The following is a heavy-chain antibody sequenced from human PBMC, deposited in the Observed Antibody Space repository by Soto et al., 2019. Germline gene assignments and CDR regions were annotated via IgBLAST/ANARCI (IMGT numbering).Heavy chain of an antibody. J-gene: IGHJ1*01. D-gene: IGHD2-15*01. CDR3: ARVKGYCSGGSCYGYFQH. CDR2: IIPIFGTA. V-gene: IGHV1-69*13. Sequence: SVKVSCKASGGTFSSYAISWVRQAPGQGLEWMGGIIPIFGTANYAQKFQGRVTITADESTSTAYMELSSLRSEDTAVYYCARVKGYCSGGSCYGYFQHWGQGTLVTVS. CDR1: GGTFSSYA.